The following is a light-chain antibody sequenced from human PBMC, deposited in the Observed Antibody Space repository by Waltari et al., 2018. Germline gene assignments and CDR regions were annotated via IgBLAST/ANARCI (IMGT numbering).Light chain of an antibody. CDR2: EVT. V-gene: IGLV2-23*02. Sequence: QSALTQPASVSGSPGQSITISCTGTSSDVVSYNLVSWYQQHPGKAPKLMIYEVTKRPAVVSKRFSGSKSGNTASLTISGLQAEDEADYYCCSYAGSTTWVFGGGTKLTVL. J-gene: IGLJ3*02. CDR1: SSDVVSYNL. CDR3: CSYAGSTTWV.